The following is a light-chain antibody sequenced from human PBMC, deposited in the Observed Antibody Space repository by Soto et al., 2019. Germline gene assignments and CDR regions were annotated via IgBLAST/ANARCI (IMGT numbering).Light chain of an antibody. J-gene: IGLJ1*01. Sequence: QSVLTQPPSVSAAPGQKVTISCSGSSSNIGGNSVSWYQQHPGKSPKLIVYEVSHRPSGVSSRFSGSKSGNTASLTISGLQTEDEADYYCSSYTTVFTYVFGTGTKVTVL. CDR1: SSNIGGNS. CDR3: SSYTTVFTYV. V-gene: IGLV2-14*01. CDR2: EVS.